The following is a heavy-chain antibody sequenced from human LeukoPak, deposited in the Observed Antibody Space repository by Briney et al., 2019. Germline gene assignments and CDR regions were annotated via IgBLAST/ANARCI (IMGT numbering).Heavy chain of an antibody. CDR1: GFTVSSNY. V-gene: IGHV3-53*01. CDR3: ARASYYYGSGSYYLDY. J-gene: IGHJ4*02. Sequence: PGGSLRLSCAASGFTVSSNYMSWVRQAPGKGLEWVSVIYSGGSTYYADSVKGRFTISRDNSKNTLYLQMNSLRAEDTAVYYCARASYYYGSGSYYLDYWGQGTLVTVSS. CDR2: IYSGGST. D-gene: IGHD3-10*01.